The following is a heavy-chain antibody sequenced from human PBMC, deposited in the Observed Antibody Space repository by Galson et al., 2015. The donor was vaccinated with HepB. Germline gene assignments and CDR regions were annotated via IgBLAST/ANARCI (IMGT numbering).Heavy chain of an antibody. D-gene: IGHD5-12*01. J-gene: IGHJ4*02. CDR2: ISNSGGST. Sequence: SLRLSCAASGFTFSSYAMNWVRQAPGKGLEWVSSISNSGGSTYYADSVKGRFTISRDNSKNTLYLQTNSLGAEDTAVYYCAKDSLSGYSGYESPYYFDYWGQGTLVTVSS. CDR1: GFTFSSYA. CDR3: AKDSLSGYSGYESPYYFDY. V-gene: IGHV3-23*01.